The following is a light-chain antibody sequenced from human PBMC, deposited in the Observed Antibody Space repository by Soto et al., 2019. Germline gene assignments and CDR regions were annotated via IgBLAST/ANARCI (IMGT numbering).Light chain of an antibody. CDR1: QSVSTF. CDR2: DAS. Sequence: IVLPQSTGTLSLSPGERAALSCRASQSVSTFLAWYQQKPGQAPRLLIYDASNRATGIPARFSGSGSGTDFTLTISSLEPEDFAVYYCQQCANWPPKWTFGQGTMVDIK. V-gene: IGKV3-11*01. J-gene: IGKJ1*01. CDR3: QQCANWPPKWT.